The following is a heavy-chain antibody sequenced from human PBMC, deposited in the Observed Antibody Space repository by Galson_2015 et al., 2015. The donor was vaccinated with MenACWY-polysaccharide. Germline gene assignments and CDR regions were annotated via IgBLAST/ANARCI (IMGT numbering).Heavy chain of an antibody. J-gene: IGHJ4*02. CDR1: GDSVSGHSGS. D-gene: IGHD3-10*02. V-gene: IGHV6-1*01. Sequence: CAISGDSVSGHSGSWHWVRRSRSRGLEGLGRTYYRCKWYSYYGASVKGRITINPDTSKHQFSLQLNSVTPEDSAAYDCARIHRGMFSDFDYWGQGTLVTVSS. CDR3: ARIHRGMFSDFDY. CDR2: TYYRCKWYS.